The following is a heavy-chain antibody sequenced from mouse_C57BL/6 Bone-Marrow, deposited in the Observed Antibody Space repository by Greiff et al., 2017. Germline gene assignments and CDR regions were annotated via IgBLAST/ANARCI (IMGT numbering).Heavy chain of an antibody. V-gene: IGHV3-1*01. J-gene: IGHJ3*01. CDR1: GYSITSGYD. D-gene: IGHD2-3*01. Sequence: EVQRVESGPGMVKPSQSLSLTCTVTGYSITSGYDWHWIRHFPGNKLEWMGYISYSGSTNYNPSLKSRISITHDPSKNHFFLKLNSVTTEDTATYYCARDLIYDGYSWFAYWGQGTLVTVSA. CDR3: ARDLIYDGYSWFAY. CDR2: ISYSGST.